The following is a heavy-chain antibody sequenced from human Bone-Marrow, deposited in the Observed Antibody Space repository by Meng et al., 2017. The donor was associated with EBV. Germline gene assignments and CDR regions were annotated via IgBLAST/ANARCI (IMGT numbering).Heavy chain of an antibody. V-gene: IGHV1-69*06. CDR3: ASTKVVVGENWFDP. Sequence: QVQVVQSGAEVKKPXSSVKVSCXTSGGTFRSDAVSWVRQAPGQGLEWMGGIIPIFGTANYAQKFQGRVTITADKSTSTAYMELSSLRSEDTAVYYCASTKVVVGENWFDPWGQGTLVTVSS. CDR1: GGTFRSDA. CDR2: IIPIFGTA. D-gene: IGHD2-15*01. J-gene: IGHJ5*02.